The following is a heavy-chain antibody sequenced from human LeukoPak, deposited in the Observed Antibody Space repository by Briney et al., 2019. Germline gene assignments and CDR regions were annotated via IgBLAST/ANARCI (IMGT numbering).Heavy chain of an antibody. CDR2: LYHSGST. CDR1: GYSISNAYY. J-gene: IGHJ4*02. D-gene: IGHD1-26*01. Sequence: SGTLSLTCTVSGYSISNAYYWGWIRQPPGKGLEWIGSLYHSGSTYYNPSLKSRVTTSVDTSKNRFSLKLTSVTAVDTAVYYCARELHSGSYYFDYWGQGTLVTVSS. V-gene: IGHV4-38-2*02. CDR3: ARELHSGSYYFDY.